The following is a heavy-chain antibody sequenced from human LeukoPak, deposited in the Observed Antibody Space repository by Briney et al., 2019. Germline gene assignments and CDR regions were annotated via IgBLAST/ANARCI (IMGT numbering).Heavy chain of an antibody. Sequence: GGSLRLSCAASGFTFSSYAMSWVRQAPGKGLEWVANIKQDGSEKYYVDSVKGRFTISRDNAKNSLYLQMNSLRAEDTAVYYCARNNWNYELDYWGQGTLVTVSS. CDR3: ARNNWNYELDY. CDR2: IKQDGSEK. J-gene: IGHJ4*02. CDR1: GFTFSSYA. V-gene: IGHV3-7*01. D-gene: IGHD1-7*01.